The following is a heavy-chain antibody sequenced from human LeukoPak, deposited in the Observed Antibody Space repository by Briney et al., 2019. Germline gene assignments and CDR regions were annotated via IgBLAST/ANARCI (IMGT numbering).Heavy chain of an antibody. CDR3: ARGGYCSGGSCYFEYFQH. CDR2: ISSSSSYI. CDR1: GFTFSSYS. Sequence: GGSLRLSCAASGFTFSSYSMNWVRQAPGKGLEWVSSISSSSSYIYYADSVKGRFTISRDNAKNSLYLQMNSLRAEDTAVYYCARGGYCSGGSCYFEYFQHWGQGTLVTVSS. D-gene: IGHD2-15*01. V-gene: IGHV3-21*01. J-gene: IGHJ1*01.